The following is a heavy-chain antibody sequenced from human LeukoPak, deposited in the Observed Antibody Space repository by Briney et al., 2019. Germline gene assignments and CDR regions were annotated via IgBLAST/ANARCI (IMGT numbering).Heavy chain of an antibody. D-gene: IGHD3-22*01. CDR2: IYVGLFT. J-gene: IGHJ4*02. Sequence: GGSLRLSCAASGFDIAGNYMSWVRQAPGKGLEWVSAIYVGLFTEYADSVKGRFTISRDNSKNTLFLEMGTLRAEDTAVYYCANHREDYYDSSGRYWGQGTLVTVSS. CDR1: GFDIAGNY. CDR3: ANHREDYYDSSGRY. V-gene: IGHV3-53*01.